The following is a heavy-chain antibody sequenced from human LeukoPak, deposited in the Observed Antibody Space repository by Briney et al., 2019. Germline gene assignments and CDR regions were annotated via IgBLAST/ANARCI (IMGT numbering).Heavy chain of an antibody. Sequence: GGSLTLSCAASGFTFYDYAMHWVRQVPGKGLEWVGGVNRDSTTIAYGDSVKGRFTIFRDNARNSLYLQMDSLRTEDTALYYCAKDLAVATTPRVYAFDVWGQGTMVTVS. J-gene: IGHJ3*01. CDR3: AKDLAVATTPRVYAFDV. CDR1: GFTFYDYA. CDR2: VNRDSTTI. D-gene: IGHD2-15*01. V-gene: IGHV3-9*01.